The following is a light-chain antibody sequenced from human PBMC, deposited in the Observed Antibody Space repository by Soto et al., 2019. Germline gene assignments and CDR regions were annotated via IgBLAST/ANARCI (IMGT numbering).Light chain of an antibody. V-gene: IGLV2-8*01. Sequence: QSALTQPPSASGSPGQSVTISCTGTSSDVGAYNYVSWYQQHPGKAPTLMIYEVTKRPSGVPDRFSGSKSANTASLTVSGLQAEDEADYYCSSYAGSGTYVFGAGTKVTVL. CDR1: SSDVGAYNY. CDR3: SSYAGSGTYV. J-gene: IGLJ1*01. CDR2: EVT.